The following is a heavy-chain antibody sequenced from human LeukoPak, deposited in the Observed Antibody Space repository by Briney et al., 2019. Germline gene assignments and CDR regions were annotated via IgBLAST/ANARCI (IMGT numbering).Heavy chain of an antibody. J-gene: IGHJ4*02. V-gene: IGHV4-31*03. CDR1: GGSISSGGYY. CDR2: VYYSGST. Sequence: PSQTLSLTCTVSGGSISSGGYYWSWIRQHPGKGLEWIGYVYYSGSTYYNPSLKSRVTISVDTSKNQFSLKLSSVTAADTAVYYCARDKDSSGLDYWGQGTLVTVSS. D-gene: IGHD3-22*01. CDR3: ARDKDSSGLDY.